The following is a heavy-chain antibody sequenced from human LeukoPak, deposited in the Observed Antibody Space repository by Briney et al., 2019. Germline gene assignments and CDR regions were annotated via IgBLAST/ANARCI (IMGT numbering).Heavy chain of an antibody. Sequence: GGSLRLSCAASGFTFSSYGMHWVRQAPGKGLEWVAFIRYDGSNKYYADSVKGRFTISRDNSKNTLYLQMNRLRAEDTAVYYCAKGSDLRDSFDYWGQGISVTVSS. D-gene: IGHD3-10*01. CDR3: AKGSDLRDSFDY. CDR1: GFTFSSYG. CDR2: IRYDGSNK. V-gene: IGHV3-30*02. J-gene: IGHJ4*02.